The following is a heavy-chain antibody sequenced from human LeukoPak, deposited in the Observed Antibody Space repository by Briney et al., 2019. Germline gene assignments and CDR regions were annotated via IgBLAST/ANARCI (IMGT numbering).Heavy chain of an antibody. D-gene: IGHD2-21*02. Sequence: GGSLRLSCAASGFTFSNFGMHWVRQAPGKGLEWVAFIRFDGTSEFYADSVKGRFTISRDNAKNSLYLQMNSLRAEDTAVYYCARDGHIVVVTAIRGSDAFDIWGQGTMVTVSS. CDR2: IRFDGTSE. CDR1: GFTFSNFG. J-gene: IGHJ3*02. V-gene: IGHV3-30*02. CDR3: ARDGHIVVVTAIRGSDAFDI.